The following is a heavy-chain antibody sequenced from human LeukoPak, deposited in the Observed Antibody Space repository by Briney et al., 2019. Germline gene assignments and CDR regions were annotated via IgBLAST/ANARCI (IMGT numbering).Heavy chain of an antibody. CDR1: GYSFTSYW. Sequence: GESLKISRKGSGYSFTSYWIGWVRKMPGKGLEWVGIIYPGDSDTRYSPSFQGQVTISADKSISTAYLQWRSLKASDTAMYYCARLTYNWNSTWFDPWGQGTLVTVSS. CDR3: ARLTYNWNSTWFDP. J-gene: IGHJ5*02. V-gene: IGHV5-51*01. CDR2: IYPGDSDT. D-gene: IGHD1-7*01.